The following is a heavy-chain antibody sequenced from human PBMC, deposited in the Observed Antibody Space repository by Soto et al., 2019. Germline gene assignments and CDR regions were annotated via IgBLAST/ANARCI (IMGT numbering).Heavy chain of an antibody. CDR3: AKGPHTNVGWPYYFES. V-gene: IGHV3-48*02. D-gene: IGHD2-2*03. Sequence: GESLKISCVASGFSLANYPMNWVRQTPGKGLEWISYSSPRGDTIYYADSVEGRFTISRDNARNSLSLHVSSLRDEDSALYYCAKGPHTNVGWPYYFESWGQGVPVTVSS. J-gene: IGHJ4*02. CDR1: GFSLANYP. CDR2: SSPRGDTI.